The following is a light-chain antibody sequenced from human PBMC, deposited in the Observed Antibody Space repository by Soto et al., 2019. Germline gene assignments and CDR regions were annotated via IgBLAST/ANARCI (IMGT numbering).Light chain of an antibody. J-gene: IGLJ2*01. Sequence: QSVLTQPPSASGTPGQRVTISCSGSSSNLGSNYVYWYQQLPGTAPKLLIFRNNQRPSGVPDRFSASKSCTSAALAISGLRSEDEADYYCAAWDDSLSGVVFGGGTKLTVL. CDR3: AAWDDSLSGVV. CDR1: SSNLGSNY. CDR2: RNN. V-gene: IGLV1-47*01.